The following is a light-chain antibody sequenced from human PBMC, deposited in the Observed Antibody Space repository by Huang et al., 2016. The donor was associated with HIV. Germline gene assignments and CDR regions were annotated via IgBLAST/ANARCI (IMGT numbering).Light chain of an antibody. Sequence: DIVLSQSPGPLSLSPGERATLSCRSGQSVTRGYLAWYQQKPGQAPRLIIYGASSRATGIPDRFSGSGSGTDLTLTISRLEPEDFAVYYCQRYDSPPRTFGGGTKVEIK. V-gene: IGKV3-20*01. J-gene: IGKJ4*02. CDR1: QSVTRGY. CDR2: GAS. CDR3: QRYDSPPRT.